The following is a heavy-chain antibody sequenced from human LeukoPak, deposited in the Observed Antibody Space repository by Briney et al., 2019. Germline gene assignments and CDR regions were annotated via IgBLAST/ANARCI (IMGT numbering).Heavy chain of an antibody. CDR3: VKGLDYSSSQMDS. CDR2: ISTNGANT. CDR1: GYTLTELS. Sequence: GASVKVSCKVSGYTLTELSMHWVRQAPGKGLEYVSSISTNGANTYYADSVKGRFTISRDNSRNTVYVQMNSLTPEDTAVYYCVKGLDYSSSQMDSWGQGTLVTVSS. J-gene: IGHJ4*02. V-gene: IGHV3-64*05. D-gene: IGHD6-6*01.